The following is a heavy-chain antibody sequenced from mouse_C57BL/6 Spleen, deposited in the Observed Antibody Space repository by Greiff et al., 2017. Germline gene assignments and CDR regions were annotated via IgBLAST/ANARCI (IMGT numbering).Heavy chain of an antibody. CDR2: IYPGDGDT. Sequence: QVQLQQSGPELVKPGASVKISCKASGYAFSSSWMNWVKQRPGKGLEWIGRIYPGDGDTNYNGKFKGKATLTADKSSSTAYMQLSSLTSEDSAVYFCARLAYDYDGTFDYWGQGTTLTVSS. V-gene: IGHV1-82*01. CDR1: GYAFSSSW. J-gene: IGHJ2*01. D-gene: IGHD2-4*01. CDR3: ARLAYDYDGTFDY.